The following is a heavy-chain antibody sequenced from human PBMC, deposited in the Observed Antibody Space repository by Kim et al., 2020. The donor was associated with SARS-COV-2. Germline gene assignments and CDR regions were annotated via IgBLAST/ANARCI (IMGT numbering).Heavy chain of an antibody. Sequence: SETLSLTCAVYGGSFSGYYWSWIRQPPGKGLEWIGEINHSGSTNYNPSLKSRVTISVDTSKNQFSLKLSSVTAADTAVYYCARGYGDYPLGQAYYFDYWGQGTLVTVSS. V-gene: IGHV4-34*01. D-gene: IGHD4-17*01. J-gene: IGHJ4*02. CDR2: INHSGST. CDR3: ARGYGDYPLGQAYYFDY. CDR1: GGSFSGYY.